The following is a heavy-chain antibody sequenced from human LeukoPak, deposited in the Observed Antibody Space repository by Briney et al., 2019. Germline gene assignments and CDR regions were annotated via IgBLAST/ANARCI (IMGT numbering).Heavy chain of an antibody. CDR3: AKDYEVAVAGTFDY. D-gene: IGHD6-19*01. Sequence: GGSLRLSCAASGFTFSSYGMHWVRQAPGKGLEWVAVISYDGSNKYYADSVKGRFTISRDNSKNTLYLQMNSLRAEDTAVYYCAKDYEVAVAGTFDYWGQGTLVTVSS. CDR1: GFTFSSYG. V-gene: IGHV3-30*18. J-gene: IGHJ4*02. CDR2: ISYDGSNK.